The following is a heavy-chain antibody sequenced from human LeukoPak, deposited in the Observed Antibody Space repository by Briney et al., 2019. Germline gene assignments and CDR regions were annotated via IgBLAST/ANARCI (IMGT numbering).Heavy chain of an antibody. V-gene: IGHV4-34*01. Sequence: SETLSLTCAVYGGSFSGYYWSWIRQPPGKGLEWIGEINHSGSTNYNPSLKSRVTISVDTSKNQFSLKLSSVTAADTAVYYCARAPSRAYCGGDCYGYYSDYWGQGTLVTVSS. D-gene: IGHD2-21*02. CDR1: GGSFSGYY. CDR2: INHSGST. CDR3: ARAPSRAYCGGDCYGYYSDY. J-gene: IGHJ4*02.